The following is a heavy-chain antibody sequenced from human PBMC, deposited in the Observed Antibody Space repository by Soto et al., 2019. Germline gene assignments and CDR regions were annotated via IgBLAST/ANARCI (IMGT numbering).Heavy chain of an antibody. V-gene: IGHV3-30*03. CDR3: ASARIAVAGTSPHYYYGMDV. D-gene: IGHD6-19*01. J-gene: IGHJ6*02. CDR1: GFTFSSYG. Sequence: PGGSLRLSCAASGFTFSSYGMHWVRQAPGKGLEWVAVISYDGNNKYYADYVKGRFTISRDNSKNTLYLQMNSLRAEDTAVYFCASARIAVAGTSPHYYYGMDVWGQGTTVTVSS. CDR2: ISYDGNNK.